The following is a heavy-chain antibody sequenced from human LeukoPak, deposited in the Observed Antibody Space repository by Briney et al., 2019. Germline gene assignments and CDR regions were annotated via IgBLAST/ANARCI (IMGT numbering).Heavy chain of an antibody. CDR2: IIPIFGTA. Sequence: SVKVSCKASGGTFSSYAISWIRQAPGQGLEWMGGIIPIFGTANYAQKFQGRVTITTDESTSTAYMELSSLRSEDTAVYYCARERVVAATTPSGWFDPWGQGTLVTVST. CDR1: GGTFSSYA. D-gene: IGHD2-15*01. V-gene: IGHV1-69*05. CDR3: ARERVVAATTPSGWFDP. J-gene: IGHJ5*02.